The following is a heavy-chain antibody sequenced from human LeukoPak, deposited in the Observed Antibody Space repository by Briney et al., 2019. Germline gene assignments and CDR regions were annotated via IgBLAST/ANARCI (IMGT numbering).Heavy chain of an antibody. CDR2: IYFSGST. Sequence: SETLSLTCTVSGGFISSYYWRWIRQPSGKGLVGVGYIYFSGSTNYNPTLKSRVTISVDTSKNQFSLKLSSVTAADTAVYYCSRVGDTGAFDIWGQGTMVTVSS. CDR3: SRVGDTGAFDI. J-gene: IGHJ3*02. D-gene: IGHD2-21*01. CDR1: GGFISSYY. V-gene: IGHV4-59*01.